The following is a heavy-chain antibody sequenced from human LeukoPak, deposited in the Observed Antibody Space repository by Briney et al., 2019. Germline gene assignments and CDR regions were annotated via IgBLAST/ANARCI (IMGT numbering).Heavy chain of an antibody. CDR1: GFTFSSYS. CDR2: IYSGGST. D-gene: IGHD6-19*01. CDR3: AKDSQWLAPPFY. Sequence: GGSLRLSCAASGFTFSSYSMSWVRQAPGKGLEWVSVIYSGGSTYYADSVKGRFTISRDNSKNTLYLQMNSLRAEDTAVYYCAKDSQWLAPPFYWGQGTLVTVSS. V-gene: IGHV3-53*01. J-gene: IGHJ4*02.